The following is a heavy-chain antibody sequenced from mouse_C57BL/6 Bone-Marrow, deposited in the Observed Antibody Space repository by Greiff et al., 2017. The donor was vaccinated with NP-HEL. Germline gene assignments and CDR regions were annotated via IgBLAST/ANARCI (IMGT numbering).Heavy chain of an antibody. CDR3: ARSRWLPFDY. Sequence: EVKLQQSGPELVKPGASVKISCKASGYTFTDYYMNWVKQSHGKSLEWIGDINPNNGGTSYNQKFKGKATLTVDKSSSTAYMELRSLTSEDSAVYYCARSRWLPFDYWGQGTTLTVSS. CDR2: INPNNGGT. D-gene: IGHD2-3*01. J-gene: IGHJ2*01. CDR1: GYTFTDYY. V-gene: IGHV1-26*01.